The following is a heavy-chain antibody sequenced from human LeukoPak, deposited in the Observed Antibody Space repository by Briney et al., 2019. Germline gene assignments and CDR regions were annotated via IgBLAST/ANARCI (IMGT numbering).Heavy chain of an antibody. Sequence: GGSLRLSCAASGFTFSNYWMTWVRQAPGKGLELVANIKQDGSEKYYVDSVKGRFTISRDNAKNSQYLQMNGLRAEDTAVYYCAKRDYVDSTTYAPLFDYWGQGTLVTVSS. V-gene: IGHV3-7*03. CDR1: GFTFSNYW. CDR2: IKQDGSEK. CDR3: AKRDYVDSTTYAPLFDY. D-gene: IGHD2/OR15-2a*01. J-gene: IGHJ4*02.